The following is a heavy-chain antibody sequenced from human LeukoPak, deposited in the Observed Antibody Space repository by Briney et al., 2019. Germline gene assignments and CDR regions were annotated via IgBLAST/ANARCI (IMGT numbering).Heavy chain of an antibody. CDR1: GGSISNYY. D-gene: IGHD4-17*01. CDR2: IYYSGST. CDR3: ATLPSTLTTGS. V-gene: IGHV4-59*08. J-gene: IGHJ5*02. Sequence: SETLPLTCTVSGGSISNYYWSWIRQPPGKGLEWIGYIYYSGSTNYNPSLTNRVTMSVDTSKNQFSLKLSSVTAADTAVYYCATLPSTLTTGSWGQGTLVTVSS.